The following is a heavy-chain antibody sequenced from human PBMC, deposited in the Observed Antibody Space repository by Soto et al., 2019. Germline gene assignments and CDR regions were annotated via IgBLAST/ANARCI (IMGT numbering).Heavy chain of an antibody. Sequence: GESLKISCKGSEYSFISYWIAWVRQMPGKGLEWMGIIYPGDSDTRYSPSFEGQVTISADKSISTAYLQWSSLKASDTAMYYCARGGYGDYYCNALDVWGQGTTVTVSS. J-gene: IGHJ6*01. CDR2: IYPGDSDT. V-gene: IGHV5-51*01. D-gene: IGHD4-17*01. CDR1: EYSFISYW. CDR3: ARGGYGDYYCNALDV.